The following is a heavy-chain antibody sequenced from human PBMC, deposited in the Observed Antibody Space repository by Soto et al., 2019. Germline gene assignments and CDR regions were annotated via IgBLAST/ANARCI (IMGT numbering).Heavy chain of an antibody. CDR3: ARDGPLVGATLYGMDV. J-gene: IGHJ6*02. Sequence: QVQLVQSGAEVKKPGSSVKVSCKASGGTFSSYAISWVRQAPGQGLEWMGGIIPIFGTANYAQKFQGRVTITADDSTSTAYMELISLRSEDTAVYYCARDGPLVGATLYGMDVWGQGTTGTVSS. CDR2: IIPIFGTA. V-gene: IGHV1-69*01. D-gene: IGHD1-26*01. CDR1: GGTFSSYA.